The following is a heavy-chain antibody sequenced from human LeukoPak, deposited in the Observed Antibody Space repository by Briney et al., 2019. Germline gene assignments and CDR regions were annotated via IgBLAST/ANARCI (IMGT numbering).Heavy chain of an antibody. V-gene: IGHV4-39*07. Sequence: PSETLSLTCTVSGGSISSSSYFWGWIRQPPGKGLEWIGSVYYSGSTYYNPSLKSRVTISVDTSKNQFSLKLSSVTAADTAVYYCARRNYYDVDWFDPWGQGTLVTVSS. CDR3: ARRNYYDVDWFDP. J-gene: IGHJ5*02. CDR2: VYYSGST. D-gene: IGHD3-22*01. CDR1: GGSISSSSYF.